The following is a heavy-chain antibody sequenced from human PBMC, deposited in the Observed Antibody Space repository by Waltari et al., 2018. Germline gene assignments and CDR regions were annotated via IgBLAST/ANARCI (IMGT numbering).Heavy chain of an antibody. Sequence: QVQLVQSGAEVKQPGASVKVSCKASGYPFNAYALSWVRQAPGQGLEWMGWISAYNGDTNYAQKFQGRVTMTTDTSTNTAYMELKNLRSDDTAVYYCAREYNYFDFWGQGSLVTVSS. D-gene: IGHD1-20*01. CDR2: ISAYNGDT. V-gene: IGHV1-18*01. CDR1: GYPFNAYA. CDR3: AREYNYFDF. J-gene: IGHJ4*02.